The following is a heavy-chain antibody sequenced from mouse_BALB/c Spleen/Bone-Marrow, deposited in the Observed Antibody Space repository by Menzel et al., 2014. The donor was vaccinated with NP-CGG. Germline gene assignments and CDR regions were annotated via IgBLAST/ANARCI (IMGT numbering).Heavy chain of an antibody. D-gene: IGHD1-1*01. CDR1: GFTFSSYG. CDR3: ARQAGGSGYFDY. CDR2: ISGGGSYT. Sequence: EVQLVESGGGLVKPGGSLKLSCAASGFTFSSYGMSWVRQTPEKRPEWVATISGGGSYTYYPDSVKGRFTISRDNAKNNLYLQMSSLRSEDTALYYCARQAGGSGYFDYWGQGTTLTVSS. J-gene: IGHJ2*01. V-gene: IGHV5-9-2*01.